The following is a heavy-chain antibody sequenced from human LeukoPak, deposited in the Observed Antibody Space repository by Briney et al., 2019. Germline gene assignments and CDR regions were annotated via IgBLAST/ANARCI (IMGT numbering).Heavy chain of an antibody. CDR1: GFTFGDYA. V-gene: IGHV3-7*01. D-gene: IGHD3-10*01. Sequence: GGSLRLSCTASGFTFGDYAMSWVRQAPGKGLEWVANIKQDGSEKYYVDSVRGRFTISRDNAKNSLYLQMNSLRAEDTAVYYCARGGWFGELFHAFDIWGQGTMVTVSS. CDR3: ARGGWFGELFHAFDI. CDR2: IKQDGSEK. J-gene: IGHJ3*02.